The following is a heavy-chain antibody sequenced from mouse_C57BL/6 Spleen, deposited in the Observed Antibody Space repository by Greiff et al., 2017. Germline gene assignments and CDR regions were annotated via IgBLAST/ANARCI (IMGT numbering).Heavy chain of an antibody. V-gene: IGHV1-42*01. CDR2: INPSTGGT. D-gene: IGHD2-5*01. CDR3: ARSDSTHWYFDV. J-gene: IGHJ1*03. Sequence: VQLQQSGPELVKPGASVKISCKASGYSFTGYYMNWVKQSPEKSLEWIGEINPSTGGTTYNQKFKAKATLTVDKSSSTAYMQLKSLTSEDYAVYYCARSDSTHWYFDVWGTGTTVTVSS. CDR1: GYSFTGYY.